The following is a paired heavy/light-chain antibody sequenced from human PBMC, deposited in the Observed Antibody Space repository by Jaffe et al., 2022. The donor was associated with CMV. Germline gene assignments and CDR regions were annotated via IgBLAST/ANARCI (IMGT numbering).Heavy chain of an antibody. CDR3: ATSHMYSGGYWGTKGGYHFDY. J-gene: IGHJ4*02. CDR2: IKQDGSEK. CDR1: GFIFSNYW. D-gene: IGHD1-26*01. V-gene: IGHV3-7*01. Sequence: EVQLVESGGGLVQPGGSLRLSCAASGFIFSNYWMSWVRQAPGKGLEWVANIKQDGSEKYYVDSVKGRFTISRDNGKNSLYLQIDSLRAEDTAVYYCATSHMYSGGYWGTKGGYHFDYWGQGTLVTVSS.
Light chain of an antibody. CDR3: CSYAGSFWV. V-gene: IGLV2-11*01. CDR2: DIN. J-gene: IGLJ3*02. CDR1: SSDVGAYNY. Sequence: QSALTQPRSVSGSPGQSVTISCTGTSSDVGAYNYVSWYQQHPGKAPKLMIYDINKRPSGVPDRFSGSKSDNTASLTISGLQAEDEADYYCCSYAGSFWVFGGGTKLTVL.